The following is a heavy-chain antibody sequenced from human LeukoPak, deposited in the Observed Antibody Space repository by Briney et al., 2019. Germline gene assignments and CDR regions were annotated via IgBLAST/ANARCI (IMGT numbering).Heavy chain of an antibody. J-gene: IGHJ1*01. CDR1: GGTFSSYA. D-gene: IGHD4-17*01. CDR2: IIPIFGTA. Sequence: SVKVSCRASGGTFSSYAISWVRQAPGQGLEWMGGIIPIFGTANYAQKFQGRVTITADESTSTAYMELSSLRSEDTAVFYCAGSTVTRLAEYFQHWGQGTLVTVSS. V-gene: IGHV1-69*01. CDR3: AGSTVTRLAEYFQH.